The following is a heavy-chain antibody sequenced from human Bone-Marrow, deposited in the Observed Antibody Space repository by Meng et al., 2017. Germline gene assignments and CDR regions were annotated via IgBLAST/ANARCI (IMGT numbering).Heavy chain of an antibody. J-gene: IGHJ5*02. CDR1: GFTFDDYA. CDR3: ARDGSVTTYYDFWSGRYKNWFDP. D-gene: IGHD3-3*01. V-gene: IGHV3-9*01. Sequence: GGSLRLSCAASGFTFDDYAMHWVRQAPGKGLEWVSGISWNSGSIGYADSVKGRFTISRDNSKNTLYLQMNSLRAEDTAVYYCARDGSVTTYYDFWSGRYKNWFDPWGQGTLVTVSS. CDR2: ISWNSGSI.